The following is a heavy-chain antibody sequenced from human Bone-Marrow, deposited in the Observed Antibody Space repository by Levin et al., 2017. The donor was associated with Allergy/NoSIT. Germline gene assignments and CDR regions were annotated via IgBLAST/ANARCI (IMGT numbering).Heavy chain of an antibody. CDR3: VRGLPDY. CDR1: GFTFSSYS. J-gene: IGHJ4*02. V-gene: IGHV3-48*01. Sequence: HTGGSLRLSCATSGFTFSSYSMNWVRQAPGKGLEWVSYINSSSGTIYYVDSVKGRFTISRDDAKKSLYLQMSSLRVEDTAVYYCVRGLPDYWGQGTLVTVSS. CDR2: INSSSGTI.